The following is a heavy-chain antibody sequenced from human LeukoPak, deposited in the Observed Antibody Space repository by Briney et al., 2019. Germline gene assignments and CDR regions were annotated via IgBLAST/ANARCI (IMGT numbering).Heavy chain of an antibody. J-gene: IGHJ4*02. CDR1: GFTFSGYS. Sequence: GGSLRLSCAASGFTFSGYSMNWVRQAPGKGLEWVSSISSSSSYIYYADSVKGRFTISRDNAKNSLYLQMNSLRAEDTAVYYCVRGCGKSSCPYYLDSWGQGTLVTVSS. CDR3: VRGCGKSSCPYYLDS. D-gene: IGHD6-13*01. CDR2: ISSSSSYI. V-gene: IGHV3-21*01.